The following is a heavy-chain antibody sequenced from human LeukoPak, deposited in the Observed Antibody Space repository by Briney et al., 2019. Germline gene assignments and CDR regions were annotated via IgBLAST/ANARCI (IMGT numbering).Heavy chain of an antibody. CDR1: GGSISSGDYY. D-gene: IGHD1-26*01. Sequence: SETLSLTCTVSGGSISSGDYYWSWIRQPPGKGLEWIGSIYYSGSTYYNPSLKSRVTISVDTSKNQFSLKLSSVTAADTAVYYCARDLAEPSGTLEFDPWGQGTLVTVSS. CDR2: IYYSGST. J-gene: IGHJ5*02. V-gene: IGHV4-39*07. CDR3: ARDLAEPSGTLEFDP.